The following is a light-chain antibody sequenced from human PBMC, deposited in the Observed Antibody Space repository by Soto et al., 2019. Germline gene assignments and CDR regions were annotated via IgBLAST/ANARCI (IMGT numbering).Light chain of an antibody. CDR2: GAS. CDR1: ETVATN. J-gene: IGKJ5*01. V-gene: IGKV3-11*01. CDR3: QQRNVWPPIT. Sequence: EVVMTQSPATLSVSPGERATLSCRASETVATNLAWYQQKPGQAPRLLISGASTRAAGISARFSGSGSGTDFTLTINSLEPEDFAVYYCQQRNVWPPITFGQGTRLEIK.